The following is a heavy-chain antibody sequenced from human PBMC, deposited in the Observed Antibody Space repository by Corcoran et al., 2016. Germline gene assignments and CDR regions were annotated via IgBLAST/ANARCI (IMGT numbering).Heavy chain of an antibody. Sequence: QVQLQESGPGLVKPSETLSLTCTVSGGSIYSYYWSWIRQPPGKGLEWMGNIYYSGSTHYNPSLKSRVTISVETSKNPVSLKLNSVTAADTAVYYCARKVGAVAPLNWFDPWGQGTLVTVSS. V-gene: IGHV4-59*01. J-gene: IGHJ5*02. CDR2: IYYSGST. D-gene: IGHD2-15*01. CDR3: ARKVGAVAPLNWFDP. CDR1: GGSIYSYY.